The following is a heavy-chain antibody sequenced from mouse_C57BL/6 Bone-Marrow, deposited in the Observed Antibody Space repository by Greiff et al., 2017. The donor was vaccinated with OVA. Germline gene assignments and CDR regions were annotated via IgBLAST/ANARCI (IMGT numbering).Heavy chain of an antibody. V-gene: IGHV1-59*01. J-gene: IGHJ2*01. D-gene: IGHD2-4*01. CDR3: ARSSYDFFDY. CDR2: IDPSDSYT. Sequence: VQLQQPGAELVRPGTSVKLSCKASGYTFTSYWMHWVKQRPGQGLEWIGVIDPSDSYTNYNQKFKGKATLTVDTSSSTAYMQLSSLTSEDSAVYYCARSSYDFFDYWGQGTTLTVSS. CDR1: GYTFTSYW.